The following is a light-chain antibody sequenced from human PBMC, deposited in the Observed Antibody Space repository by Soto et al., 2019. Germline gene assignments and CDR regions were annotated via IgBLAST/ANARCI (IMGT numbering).Light chain of an antibody. CDR2: KAS. CDR3: KQYGSSYPWT. V-gene: IGKV1-5*03. J-gene: IGKJ1*01. CDR1: QSISSW. Sequence: DIQMTQSPSTLSASVGDRVTITCRASQSISSWLAWYQQKPGRAPKLLIYKASSLETGVPSRFSGSGSGTEFTLIISSLQPDDFASYYCKQYGSSYPWTFGQGTKVEIK.